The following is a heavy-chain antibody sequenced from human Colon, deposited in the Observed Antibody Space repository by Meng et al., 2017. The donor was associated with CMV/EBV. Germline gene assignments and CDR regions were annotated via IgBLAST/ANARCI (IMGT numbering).Heavy chain of an antibody. CDR3: AREGYCSSTSCYEAEPFDP. CDR2: IYYSGST. CDR1: SGGYY. Sequence: SGGYYWSWIRQHPGKGLAWIGYIYYSGSTYYNPSLKSRVTISVDTSKNQFSLKLSSVTAADTAVYYCAREGYCSSTSCYEAEPFDPWGQGTLVTVSS. D-gene: IGHD2-2*01. J-gene: IGHJ5*02. V-gene: IGHV4-31*02.